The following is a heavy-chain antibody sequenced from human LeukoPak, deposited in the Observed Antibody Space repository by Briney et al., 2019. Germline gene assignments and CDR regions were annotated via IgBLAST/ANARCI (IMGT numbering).Heavy chain of an antibody. Sequence: ASVKVSCKASGYTFNNYGINWVRQAPGQGLEWMGWISAYNGNTNYAQKLQGRVTMTTDTSTSTAYMELRSLRSDDTAVYYCARSSGAVAGGGYFDYWGQGTLVTVSS. CDR3: ARSSGAVAGGGYFDY. D-gene: IGHD6-19*01. CDR1: GYTFNNYG. V-gene: IGHV1-18*01. CDR2: ISAYNGNT. J-gene: IGHJ4*02.